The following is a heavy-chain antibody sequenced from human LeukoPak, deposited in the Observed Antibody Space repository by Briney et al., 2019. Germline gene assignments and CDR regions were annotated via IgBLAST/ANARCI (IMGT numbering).Heavy chain of an antibody. CDR3: ARRYYYDRRGYYFDY. J-gene: IGHJ4*02. D-gene: IGHD3-22*01. Sequence: GGSLRLSCAASGFTFSSYWMSWVRQAPGKGLEWVANIKQDGSEEYYVDSVKGRFTISRDNAKNSLYLQMNSLRAEDTAVYYCARRYYYDRRGYYFDYWGQGTLVTVSS. CDR2: IKQDGSEE. CDR1: GFTFSSYW. V-gene: IGHV3-7*01.